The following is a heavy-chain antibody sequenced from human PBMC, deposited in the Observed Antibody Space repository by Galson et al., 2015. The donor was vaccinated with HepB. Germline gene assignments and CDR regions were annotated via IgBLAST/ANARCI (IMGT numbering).Heavy chain of an antibody. CDR2: IIPFFGTT. CDR3: VTNYDSSGYYPF. Sequence: SVKVSCKASGGTFYRYAIGWVRQAPGQGLEWMGGIIPFFGTTTYTQKFQARVTITADDSTTTAYMELSSLRSEDTAVYYCVTNYDSSGYYPFWGQGTLVTVSS. J-gene: IGHJ4*02. D-gene: IGHD3-22*01. V-gene: IGHV1-69*13. CDR1: GGTFYRYA.